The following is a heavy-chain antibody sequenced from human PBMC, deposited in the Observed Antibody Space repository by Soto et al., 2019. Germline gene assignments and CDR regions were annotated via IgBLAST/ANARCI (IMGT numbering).Heavy chain of an antibody. CDR3: GRDAITMVRGVIIYYGMDV. CDR1: GGSFSGYY. CDR2: INHSGST. D-gene: IGHD3-10*01. J-gene: IGHJ6*02. V-gene: IGHV4-34*01. Sequence: PSETLSLTCAVYGGSFSGYYWSWIRQPPGKGLEWIGEINHSGSTNYNPSLKSRVTISVDTSKNQFSLKLSSVTAADTAVYYCGRDAITMVRGVIIYYGMDVWGQGTTVTVSS.